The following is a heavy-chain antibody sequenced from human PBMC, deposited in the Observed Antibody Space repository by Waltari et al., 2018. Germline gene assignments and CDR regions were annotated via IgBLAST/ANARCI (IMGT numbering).Heavy chain of an antibody. CDR3: AHRRLPSFYSSSWQYDFDD. D-gene: IGHD6-13*01. J-gene: IGHJ4*02. Sequence: QITLKESGPTLVKPTQTLTLTCTFSGFSLSTSGVGVGWIRQPPGKALEWLALIYWNDDKRYSPSLKSRLTITKDTSKNQVVLTMTNMDPVDTATYYWAHRRLPSFYSSSWQYDFDDWGQGTLVTVSS. CDR1: GFSLSTSGVG. CDR2: IYWNDDK. V-gene: IGHV2-5*01.